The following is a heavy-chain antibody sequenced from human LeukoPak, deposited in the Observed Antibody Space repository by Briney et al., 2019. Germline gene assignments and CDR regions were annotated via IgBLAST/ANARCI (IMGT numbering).Heavy chain of an antibody. V-gene: IGHV3-21*01. D-gene: IGHD4-23*01. CDR1: GFTFSSYS. Sequence: GGSLRLSCAASGFTFSSYSMNWVRQAPGKGLEWVSSISSSSSYIYYADSVKGRFTISRDNAKNSLYLQMNSLRAEDTAVYYCARDLRDYGGNSVGPSWGQGTLVTVSS. CDR2: ISSSSSYI. CDR3: ARDLRDYGGNSVGPS. J-gene: IGHJ5*02.